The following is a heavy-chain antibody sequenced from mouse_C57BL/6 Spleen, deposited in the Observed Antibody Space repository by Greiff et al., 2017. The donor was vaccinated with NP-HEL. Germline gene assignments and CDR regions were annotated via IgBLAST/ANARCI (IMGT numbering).Heavy chain of an antibody. CDR3: AKGPLTGRGAMDY. J-gene: IGHJ4*01. CDR1: GFSLTSYG. CDR2: IWRGGST. Sequence: VQLQQSGPGLVQPSQSLSITCTVSGFSLTSYGVHWVRQSPGKGLEWLGVIWRGGSTDYNAAFMSRLSITKDNSKSQVFFKMNSLQADDTAIYYCAKGPLTGRGAMDYWGQGTSVTVSS. V-gene: IGHV2-5*01. D-gene: IGHD4-1*01.